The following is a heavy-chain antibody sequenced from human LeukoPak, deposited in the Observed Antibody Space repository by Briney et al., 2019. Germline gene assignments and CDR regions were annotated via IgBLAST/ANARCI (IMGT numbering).Heavy chain of an antibody. CDR2: IYPGDSDT. Sequence: GESLKISCKGSGYSFTSYWIGWVRQMPGKGLEWMGIIYPGDSDTRYSPSFQGQVTISADKSICTAYLQWSSLKASDTAMYYCARWLQLPFYGMDVWGQGTTVTVSS. D-gene: IGHD5-24*01. CDR1: GYSFTSYW. J-gene: IGHJ6*02. V-gene: IGHV5-51*01. CDR3: ARWLQLPFYGMDV.